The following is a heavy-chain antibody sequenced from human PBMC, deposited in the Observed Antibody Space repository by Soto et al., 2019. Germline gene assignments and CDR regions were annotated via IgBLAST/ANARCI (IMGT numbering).Heavy chain of an antibody. CDR3: ARGPFRPSAMDV. CDR2: TIPALGKT. V-gene: IGHV1-69*10. Sequence: GASVKVSCKTSGDNFRKNVFTWVRQAPGQGLEWMGGTIPALGKTHYIEKFQGRVTITVDDATRTVYMEVRNLTSEDTAIYYCARGPFRPSAMDVWGQGTTVTVSS. CDR1: GDNFRKNV. J-gene: IGHJ6*02. D-gene: IGHD3-10*01.